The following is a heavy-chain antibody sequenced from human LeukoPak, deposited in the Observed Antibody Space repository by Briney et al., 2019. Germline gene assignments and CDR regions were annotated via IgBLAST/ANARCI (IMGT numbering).Heavy chain of an antibody. CDR3: ARDRTSISNTGRTYYYYGMDV. Sequence: GGSLRLSCAASGFTFSSYAMHWVRQAPGKGLEWVAVISYDGSNKYCADSVKGRFTISRDNSKNTLYLQMNSLRAEDTAVYYCARDRTSISNTGRTYYYYGMDVWGQGTTVTVSS. V-gene: IGHV3-30-3*01. D-gene: IGHD3-9*01. J-gene: IGHJ6*02. CDR2: ISYDGSNK. CDR1: GFTFSSYA.